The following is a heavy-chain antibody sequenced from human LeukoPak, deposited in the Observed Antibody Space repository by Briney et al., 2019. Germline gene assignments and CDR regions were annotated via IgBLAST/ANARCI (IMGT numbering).Heavy chain of an antibody. Sequence: SETLSLTCTVSGYSISSGYYWGWIRQPPGKGLEWIGSIYHSGSTYYNPSLKSRVTISVDTSKNQFSLKLSSVTAADTAVYYCARQTYYDFWSGYCAIDYWGQGTLVTVSS. J-gene: IGHJ4*02. D-gene: IGHD3-3*01. CDR3: ARQTYYDFWSGYCAIDY. CDR2: IYHSGST. V-gene: IGHV4-38-2*02. CDR1: GYSISSGYY.